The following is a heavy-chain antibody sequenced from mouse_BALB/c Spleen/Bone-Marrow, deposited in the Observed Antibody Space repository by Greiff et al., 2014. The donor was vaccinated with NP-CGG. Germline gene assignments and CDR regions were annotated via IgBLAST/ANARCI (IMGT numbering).Heavy chain of an antibody. D-gene: IGHD1-1*01. V-gene: IGHV5-17*02. CDR1: GFTFSSFG. CDR3: ARRHYGSSYGYFDV. CDR2: ISSGSSTI. Sequence: EVKLVESGGGLVQPGGSRKLSCAASGFTFSSFGMRWVRQAPEKGLEWVAYISSGSSTIYYADSVKGRFTISRDNPKNTLFLQMTSLRSDDTAMYYCARRHYGSSYGYFDVWGAGTTVTVSS. J-gene: IGHJ1*01.